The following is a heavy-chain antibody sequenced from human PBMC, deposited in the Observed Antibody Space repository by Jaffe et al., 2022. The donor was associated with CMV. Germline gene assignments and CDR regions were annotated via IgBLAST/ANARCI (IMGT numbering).Heavy chain of an antibody. Sequence: EVQLVESGGGLVKPGGSLRLSCAASGFTFSNAWMSWVRQAPGKGLEWVGRIKSKTDGGTTDYAAPVKGRFTISRDDSKNTLYLQMNSLKTEDTAVYYCTTVPFMITFGGVIVLDAFDIWGQGTMVTVSS. CDR1: GFTFSNAW. J-gene: IGHJ3*02. CDR3: TTVPFMITFGGVIVLDAFDI. CDR2: IKSKTDGGTT. V-gene: IGHV3-15*01. D-gene: IGHD3-16*02.